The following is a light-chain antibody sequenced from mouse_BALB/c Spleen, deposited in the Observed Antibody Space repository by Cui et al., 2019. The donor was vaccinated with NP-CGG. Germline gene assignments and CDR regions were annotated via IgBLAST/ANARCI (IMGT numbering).Light chain of an antibody. CDR2: GTN. V-gene: IGLV1*01. CDR3: ALWYSNHWV. J-gene: IGLJ1*01. CDR1: TGAVTTSNY. Sequence: QAAVTQESALTTSPGETVTLTCRSSTGAVTTSNYANWVQEKPDHFFTGLIGGTNNRVPGVPARFSGSLIGDKAALTITGAQTEDEAIYFCALWYSNHWVFGGGTKLTVL.